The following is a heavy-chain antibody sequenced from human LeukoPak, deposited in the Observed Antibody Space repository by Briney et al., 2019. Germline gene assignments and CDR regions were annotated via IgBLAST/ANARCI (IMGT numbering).Heavy chain of an antibody. J-gene: IGHJ4*02. Sequence: SETLSLTCTVSGGSISSGGYYWSWIRQPPGKGLEWIGYIYHSGSTYYNPSLKSRVTISVDRSKNQFSLKLSSVTAADTAVYYCARVPSSSWYGGIDYWGQGTLVTVSS. V-gene: IGHV4-30-2*01. CDR1: GGSISSGGYY. CDR2: IYHSGST. CDR3: ARVPSSSWYGGIDY. D-gene: IGHD6-13*01.